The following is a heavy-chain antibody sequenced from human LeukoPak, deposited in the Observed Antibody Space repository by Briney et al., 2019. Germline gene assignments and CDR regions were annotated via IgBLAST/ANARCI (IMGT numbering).Heavy chain of an antibody. CDR1: GFTFSSFA. D-gene: IGHD2-21*01. CDR3: SRAIYGRPFDC. J-gene: IGHJ4*02. CDR2: IGGSVDST. V-gene: IGHV3-23*01. Sequence: GGSLRLSCAASGFTFSSFAISWVRQTPGKGLEWVSAIGGSVDSTFYADSVKGRFTISRDNSKSTLYLQMNSLRAEDTAVYYCSRAIYGRPFDCWGQGTLVTVSS.